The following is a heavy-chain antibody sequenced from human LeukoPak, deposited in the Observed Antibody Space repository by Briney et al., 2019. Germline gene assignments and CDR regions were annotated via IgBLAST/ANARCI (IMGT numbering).Heavy chain of an antibody. CDR2: IYISGST. V-gene: IGHV4-4*07. Sequence: SETLSLTCTVSGGSISSYYWSWIRQPAGKGPEWIGRIYISGSTNYNPSLKSRVAMSVDTSKNQFSLKLSSVTAADTAVYYCAREAMIVEAITPLDPWGQGTLVTVSS. J-gene: IGHJ5*02. CDR1: GGSISSYY. CDR3: AREAMIVEAITPLDP. D-gene: IGHD3-22*01.